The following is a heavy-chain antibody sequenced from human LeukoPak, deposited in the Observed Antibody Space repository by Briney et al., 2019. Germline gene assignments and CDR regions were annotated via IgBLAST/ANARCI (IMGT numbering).Heavy chain of an antibody. CDR2: INPTNGDT. CDR1: GYTFTGYY. Sequence: ASVKVSCKAFGYTFTGYYIHWVRQAPGQGLEWMGWINPTNGDTLFAQNFQGRITMTRDTSISTAYMELSRLRSDDTAVYYCARVMRPYSSGWSADYWGQGTLVTVSS. V-gene: IGHV1-2*02. J-gene: IGHJ4*02. D-gene: IGHD6-19*01. CDR3: ARVMRPYSSGWSADY.